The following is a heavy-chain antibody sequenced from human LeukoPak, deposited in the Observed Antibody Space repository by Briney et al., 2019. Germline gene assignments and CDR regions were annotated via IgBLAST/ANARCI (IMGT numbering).Heavy chain of an antibody. D-gene: IGHD3-9*01. CDR3: ARISLTGYAPISGYFDY. Sequence: PGGSLRLSCAVSGFTPSSHAIHWVRQPPGKGLEWVGEIYHSGSTNYNPSLKSRVTISVDKSKTQFSLKLSSVTAADTAVYYCARISLTGYAPISGYFDYWGQGTLVTVSS. V-gene: IGHV4-4*02. J-gene: IGHJ4*02. CDR2: IYHSGST. CDR1: GFTPSSHA.